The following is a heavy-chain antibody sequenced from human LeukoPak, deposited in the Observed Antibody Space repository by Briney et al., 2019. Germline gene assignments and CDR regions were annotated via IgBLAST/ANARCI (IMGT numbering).Heavy chain of an antibody. V-gene: IGHV4-34*01. D-gene: IGHD3-16*01. Sequence: SETLSLTCAVYGGSFSGYYWSWIRQPPGKGLEWIGEINHSGSTNYNPSLKSRVTISVDTSKNQFSLKPRSVTAADTAVYYCARETSQKGAHYMDVWGKGTTVTISS. CDR1: GGSFSGYY. CDR2: INHSGST. J-gene: IGHJ6*03. CDR3: ARETSQKGAHYMDV.